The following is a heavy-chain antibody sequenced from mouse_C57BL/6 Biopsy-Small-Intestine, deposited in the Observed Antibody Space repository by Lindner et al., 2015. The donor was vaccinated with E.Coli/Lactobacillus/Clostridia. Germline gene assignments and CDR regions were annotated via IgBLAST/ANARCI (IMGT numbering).Heavy chain of an antibody. V-gene: IGHV1-9*01. Sequence: QLQESGAGLMKPGASVKLSCKATGYTFTGYRIEWIKQRPGHGLQWIGEILPGSGSTNSNEKFKGKATFTADTSSNTAYMQLSSLTTEDSAIYYCTRRFGVPYVMDYWGQGTSVTVSS. CDR2: ILPGSGST. J-gene: IGHJ4*01. CDR1: GYTFTGYR. D-gene: IGHD3-1*01. CDR3: TRRFGVPYVMDY.